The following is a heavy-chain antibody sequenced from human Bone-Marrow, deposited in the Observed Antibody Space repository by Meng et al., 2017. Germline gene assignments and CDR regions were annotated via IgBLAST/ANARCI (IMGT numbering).Heavy chain of an antibody. CDR2: IIPILGIA. J-gene: IGHJ5*02. D-gene: IGHD3-22*01. Sequence: QVQLVQLGAEVKKPWSSVKVSCKASGGTFSSYTISWVRQAPGQGREWMGRIIPILGIANYAQKFQGRVTITADKSTSTAYMELSSLRSEDTAVYYCARDSSGSLSNWFDPWGQGTLVTVSS. V-gene: IGHV1-69*08. CDR1: GGTFSSYT. CDR3: ARDSSGSLSNWFDP.